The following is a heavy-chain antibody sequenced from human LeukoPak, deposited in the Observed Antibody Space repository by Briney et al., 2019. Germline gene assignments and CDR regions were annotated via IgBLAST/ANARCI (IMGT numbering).Heavy chain of an antibody. CDR1: GFTFSSYA. CDR3: ASGSGSEPVLNPFDY. Sequence: PGGSLRLSCAASGFTFSSYAMSWVRQAPGKGLEWVSAISGSGGSTYYADSVKGRFTISRDNSKNTLYLQMNSLRAEDTAVYYCASGSGSEPVLNPFDYWGQGTLVTVSS. V-gene: IGHV3-23*01. D-gene: IGHD1-26*01. J-gene: IGHJ4*02. CDR2: ISGSGGST.